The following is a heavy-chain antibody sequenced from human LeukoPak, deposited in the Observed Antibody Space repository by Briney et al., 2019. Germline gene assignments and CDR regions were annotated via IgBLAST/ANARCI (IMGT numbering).Heavy chain of an antibody. Sequence: GGSLRLSCAASGFTFNSYWMSWVRQTPGKGLEWVANIKQDGSEKYYVDSVKGRFTISRDNSKNTLYLQMNSLRAEDTAVYYCARRAGAYSHPYDYWGQGTLVTVSS. CDR2: IKQDGSEK. J-gene: IGHJ4*02. CDR3: ARRAGAYSHPYDY. D-gene: IGHD4/OR15-4a*01. V-gene: IGHV3-7*03. CDR1: GFTFNSYW.